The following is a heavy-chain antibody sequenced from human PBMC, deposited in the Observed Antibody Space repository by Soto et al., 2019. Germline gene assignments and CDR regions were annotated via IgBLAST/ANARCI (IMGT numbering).Heavy chain of an antibody. CDR2: IKQDGSEK. CDR1: GFTFSSNW. CDR3: AREGDAFDI. J-gene: IGHJ3*02. Sequence: EVQLVESGGGLVQPGGSLRLSCAASGFTFSSNWMSWVRQAPGKGLEWVANIKQDGSEKYYVDSVKGRFTISRDNAKNSLYLQMNSLRAEDTAVYYCAREGDAFDIWGQGTMVTVSS. V-gene: IGHV3-7*04.